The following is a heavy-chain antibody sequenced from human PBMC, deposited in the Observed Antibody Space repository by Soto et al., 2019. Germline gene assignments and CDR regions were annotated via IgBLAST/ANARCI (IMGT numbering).Heavy chain of an antibody. CDR1: GGSICSSSYY. CDR2: IYYSGST. D-gene: IGHD3-3*01. J-gene: IGHJ5*02. Sequence: PSETLSLTCTVSGGSICSSSYYWGWIRQPPGKGLEWIGSIYYSGSTYYNPSLKCRVTISVDTSKNQFSLKLSSVTAADTAVYYCARQEAYYDFWSGYRSNWFDPWGQGTLVTVSS. V-gene: IGHV4-39*01. CDR3: ARQEAYYDFWSGYRSNWFDP.